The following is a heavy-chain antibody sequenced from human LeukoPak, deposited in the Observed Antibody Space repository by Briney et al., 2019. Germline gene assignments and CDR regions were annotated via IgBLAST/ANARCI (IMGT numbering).Heavy chain of an antibody. Sequence: PGGSLRLSCAASGFTFSSYGMHWVRQAPGKGLEWVAVISYDGSNKYYADSVKGRFTISRDNSKNTLYLQMNSLRAEDTAVYYCAKDPVAEEKDAGGYFDYWGQGTLVTASS. CDR3: AKDPVAEEKDAGGYFDY. CDR2: ISYDGSNK. D-gene: IGHD6-19*01. J-gene: IGHJ4*02. V-gene: IGHV3-30*18. CDR1: GFTFSSYG.